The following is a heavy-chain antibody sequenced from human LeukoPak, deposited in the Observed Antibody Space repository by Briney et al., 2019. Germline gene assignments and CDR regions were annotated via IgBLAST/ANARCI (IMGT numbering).Heavy chain of an antibody. V-gene: IGHV3-21*01. Sequence: GGSLRLSCAASGFTFSSYSMNWVRQAPGKGLEWVSSISSSSSYIYYADSVKGRFTISRDNAKNSLYLQMNSLRAEDTAVYYCARAALAVASWIVVYWGQGTLVTVSS. CDR1: GFTFSSYS. J-gene: IGHJ4*02. CDR2: ISSSSSYI. D-gene: IGHD6-19*01. CDR3: ARAALAVASWIVVY.